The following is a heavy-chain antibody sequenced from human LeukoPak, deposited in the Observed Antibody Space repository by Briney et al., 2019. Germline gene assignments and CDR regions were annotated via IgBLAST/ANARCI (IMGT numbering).Heavy chain of an antibody. CDR3: ARQTWIELWHFDY. CDR1: GGSICSSSYY. J-gene: IGHJ4*02. Sequence: SETLSLTCTVSGGSICSSSYYWAWIRQPPGKGLEWLGSIYYSGSTYYNPSLKSRVTIFVETSKNKFSLKVSSVTAADTVVYYCARQTWIELWHFDYWGQGALVTVSS. D-gene: IGHD5-18*01. V-gene: IGHV4-39*01. CDR2: IYYSGST.